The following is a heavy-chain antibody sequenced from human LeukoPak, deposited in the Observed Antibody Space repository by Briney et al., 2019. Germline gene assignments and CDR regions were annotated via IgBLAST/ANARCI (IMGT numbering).Heavy chain of an antibody. V-gene: IGHV4-59*01. J-gene: IGHJ3*02. CDR3: ARERTSTYYYDSSGYSSDAFDI. Sequence: PSETLSLTCTVSGGSISSYYRSWIRQPPGKGLEWIGYIYYSGSTNYNPSLKSRVTISVDTSKNQFSLKLSSVTAADTAVYYCARERTSTYYYDSSGYSSDAFDIWGQGAMVTVSS. D-gene: IGHD3-22*01. CDR1: GGSISSYY. CDR2: IYYSGST.